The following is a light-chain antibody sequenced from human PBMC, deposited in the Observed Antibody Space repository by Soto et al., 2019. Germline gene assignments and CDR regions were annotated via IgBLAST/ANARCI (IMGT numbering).Light chain of an antibody. Sequence: DIQMTQSPSFLSASVGDRVTITCRASQSIGKHLNWYQQKPGKAPKLLIFGASNLESGVPSRFSGSGSGTEFTLSISSLQPEDFATYYCQQGYSTTPITFGQGTRVEIK. CDR1: QSIGKH. V-gene: IGKV1-39*01. J-gene: IGKJ5*01. CDR2: GAS. CDR3: QQGYSTTPIT.